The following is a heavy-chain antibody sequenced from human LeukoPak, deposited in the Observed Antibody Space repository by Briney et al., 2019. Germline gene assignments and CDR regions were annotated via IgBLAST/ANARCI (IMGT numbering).Heavy chain of an antibody. CDR3: ARCRENDFWSGSPVDH. J-gene: IGHJ4*02. D-gene: IGHD3-3*01. Sequence: GGSLRLSCEASGFFFSSYCMHWVRQAPGKGLEWLAVISGDGTNKYYAESVKGRFTISRDNSKTTVLVQLNSLRVEDTAVYYCARCRENDFWSGSPVDHWGQRTLVTVSS. V-gene: IGHV3-30-3*01. CDR1: GFFFSSYC. CDR2: ISGDGTNK.